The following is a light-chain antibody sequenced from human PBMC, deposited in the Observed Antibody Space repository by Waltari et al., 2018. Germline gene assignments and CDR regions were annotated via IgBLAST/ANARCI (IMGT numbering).Light chain of an antibody. J-gene: IGLJ1*01. Sequence: QAGLPQPPSVPKGLRQTATLTCPGNSTHVGNQGALWLQQHKGTPPKLLSYRQNNRPSAISERFAASRSGNTASLTITGLQPEDEADYYCSTWDISLSAHVFGTGTKVTVL. CDR3: STWDISLSAHV. CDR1: STHVGNQG. CDR2: RQN. V-gene: IGLV10-54*04.